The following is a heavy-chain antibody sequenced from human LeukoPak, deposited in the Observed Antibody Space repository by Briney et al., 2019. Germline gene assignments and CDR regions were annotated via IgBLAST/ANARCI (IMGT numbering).Heavy chain of an antibody. CDR3: ARYAYGGNLPLDY. CDR1: GGTFSSYA. J-gene: IGHJ4*02. V-gene: IGHV1-69*04. Sequence: ASVKVSCKASGGTFSSYAISWVRQAPGQGLEWMGRIIPILGIANYAQKFQGRVTITADKSTSTAYMELSSLRSEDTAVYYCARYAYGGNLPLDYWGQGTLVTVSS. D-gene: IGHD4-17*01. CDR2: IIPILGIA.